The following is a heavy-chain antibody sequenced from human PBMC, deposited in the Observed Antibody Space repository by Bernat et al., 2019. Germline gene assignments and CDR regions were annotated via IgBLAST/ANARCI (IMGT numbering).Heavy chain of an antibody. J-gene: IGHJ1*01. V-gene: IGHV3-74*01. Sequence: EVQLAESGGGLVQPGGSLRLSCAASGFTIINYWTHWVRQAPGKGLVWVSHINGDGRRTTYADSVKGRFTISRDDAKNTVYLQMNSLRDEDTAVYYCARDRFYSPEHWGQGILVTVSS. D-gene: IGHD2-21*01. CDR3: ARDRFYSPEH. CDR2: INGDGRRT. CDR1: GFTIINYW.